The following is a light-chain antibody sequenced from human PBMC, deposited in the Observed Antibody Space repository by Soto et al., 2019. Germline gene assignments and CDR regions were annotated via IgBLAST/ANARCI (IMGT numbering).Light chain of an antibody. Sequence: DIQMTQSPSTLSASVGDRVTITCRASQSISSWLAWYQQKPGKAPKLLIYDASSLESGVPSRFSGSGSGTEFTLSISSLQPDDVATYYCQQYNSSPCTFGQGTKLEIK. V-gene: IGKV1-5*01. CDR1: QSISSW. J-gene: IGKJ2*02. CDR3: QQYNSSPCT. CDR2: DAS.